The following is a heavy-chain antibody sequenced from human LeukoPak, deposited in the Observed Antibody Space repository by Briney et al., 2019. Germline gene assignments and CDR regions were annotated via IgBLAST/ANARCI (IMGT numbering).Heavy chain of an antibody. CDR3: ARGNIVGATRTNYYYYYGMDV. CDR2: ISYDGSNK. J-gene: IGHJ6*02. D-gene: IGHD1-26*01. Sequence: GGSLRLSCAASGFTFSSYAMHWVRQAPGKGLEWVAVISYDGSNKYYADSVKGRFTISRDNSKNTLYLQMNSLRAEDTAVYYCARGNIVGATRTNYYYYYGMDVWGQGTTVTVSS. CDR1: GFTFSSYA. V-gene: IGHV3-30-3*01.